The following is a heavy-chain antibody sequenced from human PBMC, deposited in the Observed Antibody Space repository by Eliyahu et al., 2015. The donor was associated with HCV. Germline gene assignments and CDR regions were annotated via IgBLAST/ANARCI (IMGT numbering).Heavy chain of an antibody. J-gene: IGHJ3*02. CDR2: IYPDDSDT. CDR1: GXSFTTYW. V-gene: IGHV5-51*01. CDR3: ARRDVFDI. Sequence: EVXLVQSGAEVKKPGESLKXSXKGSGXSFTTYWIGWVRQMPGKGLEWMGIIYPDDSDTRYSPSFQGRVTISADKSVSTAYLQWSSLKASDTAMYYCARRDVFDIWGQGTMVTVSS.